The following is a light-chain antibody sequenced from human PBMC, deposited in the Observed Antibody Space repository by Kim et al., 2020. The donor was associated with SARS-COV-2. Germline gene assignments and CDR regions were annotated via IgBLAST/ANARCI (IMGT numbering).Light chain of an antibody. CDR3: NSRDSSGNHVV. Sequence: SSELTQDPAVSVALGQTVRITCQGDSLRNYYASWYQQKPGQAPVLVIYGKNNRPSGIPDRFSGFSSGNTASLTITGAQAEDEADYYCNSRDSSGNHVVFGGETQLTDL. V-gene: IGLV3-19*01. CDR1: SLRNYY. J-gene: IGLJ2*01. CDR2: GKN.